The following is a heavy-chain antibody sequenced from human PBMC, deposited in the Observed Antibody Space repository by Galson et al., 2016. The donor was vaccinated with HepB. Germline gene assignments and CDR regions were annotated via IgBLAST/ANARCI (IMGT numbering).Heavy chain of an antibody. CDR2: INSDGSST. J-gene: IGHJ4*02. D-gene: IGHD5-24*01. Sequence: SLRLSCAASGFTFSSYWMHWGRQAPGKGLVWVSRINSDGSSTSYADSVKGRFTISRDNAKNTLYLQMNSLRAEDTAVYYCARRMATITSFDYWGQGTLVTVSS. CDR3: ARRMATITSFDY. CDR1: GFTFSSYW. V-gene: IGHV3-74*01.